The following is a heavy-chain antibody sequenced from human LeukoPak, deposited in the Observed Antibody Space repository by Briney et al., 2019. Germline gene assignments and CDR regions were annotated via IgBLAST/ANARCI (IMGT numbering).Heavy chain of an antibody. CDR1: GYTFTGYY. Sequence: ASVKVSCKASGYTFTGYYMHWVRQAPGQGLEWMGWINPNSGGTNYAQNLQGRVTMTRDTSSSTAYMDLSNLTSDDTAVYYCARVLRVAYDKDYSGSNWEWFDSWGQGTLVTVSS. V-gene: IGHV1-2*02. D-gene: IGHD1-26*01. CDR3: ARVLRVAYDKDYSGSNWEWFDS. J-gene: IGHJ5*01. CDR2: INPNSGGT.